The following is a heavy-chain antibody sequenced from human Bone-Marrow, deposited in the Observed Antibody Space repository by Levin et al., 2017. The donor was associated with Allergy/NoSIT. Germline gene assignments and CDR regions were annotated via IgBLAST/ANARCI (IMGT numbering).Heavy chain of an antibody. J-gene: IGHJ4*02. V-gene: IGHV3-23*01. Sequence: GESLKISCAASGFIFKRYAMCWVRQAPGKGLEWVSGISSTGGSTYYADSVKGRFTISRDNSRNTVDLQMNSLRAEDTALYYCAKESDLLLWFGDFPYYLDYWGQGTLATVTT. CDR2: ISSTGGST. D-gene: IGHD3-10*01. CDR1: GFIFKRYA. CDR3: AKESDLLLWFGDFPYYLDY.